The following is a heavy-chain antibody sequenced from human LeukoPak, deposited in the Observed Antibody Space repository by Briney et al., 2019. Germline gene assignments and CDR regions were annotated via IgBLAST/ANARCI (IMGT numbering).Heavy chain of an antibody. CDR3: ARGDPGYDSSGYFDY. CDR2: IYYSGST. Sequence: PSETLSLTCTVSGGSISSGGYYWSWIRQHPGTGLEWIGYIYYSGSTYYNPSLKSRVTISVDTSKNQFSLKLSSVTAADTAVYYCARGDPGYDSSGYFDYWGQGTLVTVSS. J-gene: IGHJ4*02. D-gene: IGHD3-22*01. CDR1: GGSISSGGYY. V-gene: IGHV4-31*03.